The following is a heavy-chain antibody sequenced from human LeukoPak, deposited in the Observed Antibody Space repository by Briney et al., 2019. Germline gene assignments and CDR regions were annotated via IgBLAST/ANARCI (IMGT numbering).Heavy chain of an antibody. CDR3: ARWGDYANRYYFDY. D-gene: IGHD4-17*01. V-gene: IGHV3-20*04. Sequence: GGSLRLSCAASGFTFDDYGMSWVRQAPGKGLEWVSGINWNGGSTGYADSVKGRFTTSRDNAKNSLYLQMNSLRAEDTALYYCARWGDYANRYYFDYWGQGTLVTVSS. CDR1: GFTFDDYG. CDR2: INWNGGST. J-gene: IGHJ4*02.